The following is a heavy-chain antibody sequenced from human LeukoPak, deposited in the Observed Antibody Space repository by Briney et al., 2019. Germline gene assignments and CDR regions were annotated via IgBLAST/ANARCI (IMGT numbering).Heavy chain of an antibody. V-gene: IGHV5-51*01. CDR2: IYPGDSDT. CDR3: AGPSTVTTDLGGYYYGMDV. J-gene: IGHJ6*02. CDR1: GYSFTSYW. Sequence: GGSLKISCKGSGYSFTSYWIGWVRHMPGEGLEWMGIIYPGDSDTRYSPSFQGQVTISADKSISTAYLQWSSLKASDSAMYYCAGPSTVTTDLGGYYYGMDVWGQGTTVTVSS. D-gene: IGHD4-17*01.